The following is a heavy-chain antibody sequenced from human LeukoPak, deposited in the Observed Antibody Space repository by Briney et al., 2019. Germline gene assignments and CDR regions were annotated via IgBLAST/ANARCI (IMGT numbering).Heavy chain of an antibody. J-gene: IGHJ4*02. CDR3: ARDPHYSSSWYDY. D-gene: IGHD6-13*01. CDR2: ISSSSNTI. CDR1: GFTFSSYS. Sequence: GGSLRLSCAASGFTFSSYSMNWVRQAPGKGLEWVSYISSSSNTIYYADSVKGRFTISRDNAKNSLYLQMNSLRAEDTAVYHCARDPHYSSSWYDYWGQGTLVTVSS. V-gene: IGHV3-48*04.